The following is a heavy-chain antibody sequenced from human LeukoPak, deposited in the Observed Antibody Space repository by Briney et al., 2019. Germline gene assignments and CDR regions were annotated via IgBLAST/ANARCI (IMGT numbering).Heavy chain of an antibody. D-gene: IGHD5-18*01. CDR3: ARGGYSYAVDY. Sequence: PSETLSLTCTASGYSISSGYYWGWIRQPPGKGLEWIGSIYHSGSTYNNPSLKSRVTISVDTSKNQFSLRLTSVTAADTAVYYCARGGYSYAVDYWGQGTLVTVSS. V-gene: IGHV4-38-2*02. CDR2: IYHSGST. J-gene: IGHJ4*02. CDR1: GYSISSGYY.